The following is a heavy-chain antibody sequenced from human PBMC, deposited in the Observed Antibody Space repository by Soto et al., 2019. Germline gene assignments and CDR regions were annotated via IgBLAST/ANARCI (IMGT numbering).Heavy chain of an antibody. CDR2: IYYSGST. CDR3: ARSSVAGAGYFQH. J-gene: IGHJ1*01. D-gene: IGHD6-19*01. V-gene: IGHV4-31*03. CDR1: GGSVSGGVYY. Sequence: QVQLQESGPGLVKPSQTLSLTCTVSGGSVSGGVYYWNWIRQHPEKGLEWIGYIYYSGSTYYNPSLRSRVTISADTSKHQFSLKLSSVTVAATAVYYCARSSVAGAGYFQHWGQGTQVIVSS.